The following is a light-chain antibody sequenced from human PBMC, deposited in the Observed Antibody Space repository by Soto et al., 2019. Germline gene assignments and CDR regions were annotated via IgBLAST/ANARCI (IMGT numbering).Light chain of an antibody. CDR1: QSVSNNY. CDR3: QQFGSSGK. J-gene: IGKJ1*01. V-gene: IGKV3-20*01. CDR2: GAA. Sequence: EVLVTLSSTSLSRSQGARAPGCSSASQSVSNNYLAWYQQKPGQAPRLLIYGAANRANGIPDRFSGSGSGTDFTLTISRLETEDFAVYYCQQFGSSGKFGKGTRVDIK.